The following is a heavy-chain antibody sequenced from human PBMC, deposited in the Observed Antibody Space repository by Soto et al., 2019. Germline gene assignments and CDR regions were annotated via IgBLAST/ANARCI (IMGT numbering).Heavy chain of an antibody. J-gene: IGHJ4*02. D-gene: IGHD2-21*01. CDR1: GGPFNGYY. CDR3: ARVVRGWHPHFDS. V-gene: IGHV4-34*01. CDR2: INHSGSG. Sequence: PSETLSLTCAAYGGPFNGYYWSWIRQPPGKGLEWIGEINHSGSGNYNPSLKSRVTISLDTSKNQFSLKLDSVTAADTAVHYCARVVRGWHPHFDSWGQGTLVTVSS.